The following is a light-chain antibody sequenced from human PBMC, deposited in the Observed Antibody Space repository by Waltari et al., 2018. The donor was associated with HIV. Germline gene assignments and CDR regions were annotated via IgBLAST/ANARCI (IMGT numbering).Light chain of an antibody. V-gene: IGKV1-5*03. CDR3: HPYDSFSGT. CDR1: QNVGVW. Sequence: DIQMTQSPSTLSASVGDRVTITCRASQNVGVWLAWYQQKPGQAPKRRIYQTSKLETGVPPRFSGSGSETEFTLSINSLLSDDVATYDCHPYDSFSGTFGQGT. J-gene: IGKJ1*01. CDR2: QTS.